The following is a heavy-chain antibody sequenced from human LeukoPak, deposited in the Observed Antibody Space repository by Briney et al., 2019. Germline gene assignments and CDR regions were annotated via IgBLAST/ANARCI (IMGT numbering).Heavy chain of an antibody. CDR3: ARDRGLGLPNWFTS. J-gene: IGHJ5*01. CDR2: IYFNGNHI. CDR1: GFPFSRYS. D-gene: IGHD2-15*01. V-gene: IGHV3-21*01. Sequence: GGSLRPSCVGPGFPFSRYSIKWVRPAPGEGLGWVLFIYFNGNHINYADSVKDRFTISRDNANNSLFLQMDSLRVEDTAVYYCARDRGLGLPNWFTSWGQGTLVTVSS.